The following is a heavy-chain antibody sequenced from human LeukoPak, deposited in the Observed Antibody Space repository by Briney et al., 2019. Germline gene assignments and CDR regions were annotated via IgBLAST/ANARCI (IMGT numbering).Heavy chain of an antibody. CDR1: GFTFSSYA. V-gene: IGHV3-30-3*01. CDR2: ISYDGSNK. D-gene: IGHD6-13*01. J-gene: IGHJ4*02. Sequence: GGSLRLTCAASGFTFSSYAMHWVRQAPGRGLEWVAVISYDGSNKYYADSVKGRFTISRDNSKNTLYLQMNSLRAEDTAVYYCARGDPAAGFLYYFDYWGQGTLVIVSS. CDR3: ARGDPAAGFLYYFDY.